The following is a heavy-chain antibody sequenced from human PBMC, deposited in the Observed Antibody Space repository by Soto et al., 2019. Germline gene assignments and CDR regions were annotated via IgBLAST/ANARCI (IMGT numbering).Heavy chain of an antibody. CDR2: FDREDGEI. V-gene: IGHV1-24*01. CDR3: ATRTLLSYFHH. CDR1: GYTFTSYA. J-gene: IGHJ1*01. Sequence: ASVKVSCKASGYTFTSYAMHWVRQAPGQRLEWMGGFDREDGEIISAQKFQDRFTMTEDTSTDTIYMELRILTSGDTAVYYCATRTLLSYFHHWGQGTPVTVSS. D-gene: IGHD3-10*01.